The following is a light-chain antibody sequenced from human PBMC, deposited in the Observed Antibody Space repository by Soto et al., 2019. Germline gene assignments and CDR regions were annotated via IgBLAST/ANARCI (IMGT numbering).Light chain of an antibody. CDR1: QGISSY. CDR3: QQLNSYPLT. Sequence: IQLTHSPSFLSASVLYRVTITFLAIQGISSYLAWYQQKPGKAPKLLIYATSTLQSGVPSRFSGSGSGTEFTLTISSLQPEDFATYYCQQLNSYPLTFGGGTKVDIK. V-gene: IGKV1-9*01. CDR2: ATS. J-gene: IGKJ4*01.